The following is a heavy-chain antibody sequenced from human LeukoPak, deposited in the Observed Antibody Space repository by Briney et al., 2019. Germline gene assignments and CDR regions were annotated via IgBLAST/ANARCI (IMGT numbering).Heavy chain of an antibody. Sequence: ASVKVSCKASGYTFTDYYLHWVRQAPGQGLEWMGWINPNSGGTNYAQKFQGRVTMTRDTSISTAYMELSRLRSDDTAVYYCARPADLYCSSTSCYAETIFGVVEPYFDYWGQGTLVAVSS. D-gene: IGHD2-2*01. CDR2: INPNSGGT. J-gene: IGHJ4*02. CDR3: ARPADLYCSSTSCYAETIFGVVEPYFDY. CDR1: GYTFTDYY. V-gene: IGHV1-2*02.